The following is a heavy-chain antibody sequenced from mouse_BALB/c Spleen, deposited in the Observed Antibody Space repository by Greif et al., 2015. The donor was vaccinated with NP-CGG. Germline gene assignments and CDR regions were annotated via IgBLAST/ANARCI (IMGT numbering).Heavy chain of an antibody. CDR1: GFNIKDTY. CDR2: IDPANVNI. D-gene: IGHD2-14*01. J-gene: IGHJ3*01. CDR3: ANACYRSLGFAY. V-gene: IGHV14-3*02. Sequence: VQLQQSGAELVKPGASVKLSCTASGFNIKDTYMHWVKQRPEQGLEWIGRIDPANVNIKYDPKFQGKATITTDTSSNTDYLQLSSLTSEDTAVYYCANACYRSLGFAYWGQGTLVTVSA.